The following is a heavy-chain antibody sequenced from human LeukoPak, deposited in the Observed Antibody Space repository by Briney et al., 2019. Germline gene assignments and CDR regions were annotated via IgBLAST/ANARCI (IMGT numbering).Heavy chain of an antibody. Sequence: KSGGSLRLSCAASGFTFSSYSMNWVRQAPGKGLEWVSSISSSSSYIYYADSVKGRFTTSRDNAKNALYLQMSSLSAEDTAVYYCARDWAHEVDAFDIWGQGTMVTVSS. D-gene: IGHD3-16*01. V-gene: IGHV3-21*01. CDR2: ISSSSSYI. J-gene: IGHJ3*02. CDR3: ARDWAHEVDAFDI. CDR1: GFTFSSYS.